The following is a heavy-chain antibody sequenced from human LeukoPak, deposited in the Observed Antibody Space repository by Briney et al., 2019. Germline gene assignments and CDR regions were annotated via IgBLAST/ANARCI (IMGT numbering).Heavy chain of an antibody. CDR3: AESHSVVRRGYFDY. J-gene: IGHJ4*02. D-gene: IGHD2-2*01. V-gene: IGHV3-23*01. CDR1: GFTFSSFV. CDR2: ICDSGGST. Sequence: GGSLRLSCAASGFTFSSFVMSWVRQAPGKGLEWLSPICDSGGSTYYADSVRGRFTISRDNSMDTLYVKMNTLRAEDAAVYYFAESHSVVRRGYFDYWGQGALVTVSS.